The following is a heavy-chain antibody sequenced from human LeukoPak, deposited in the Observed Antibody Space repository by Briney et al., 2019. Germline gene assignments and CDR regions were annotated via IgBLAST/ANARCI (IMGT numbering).Heavy chain of an antibody. Sequence: PSQTLSLTCTVSGGSISSGGYYWSWIRQHPGKGLEWIGYIYYSGSTYYNPSLKSRVTISVDTSKNQFSLELSSVTAADTAVYYCAREADSGSYNYWGQGTLVTVSS. J-gene: IGHJ4*02. CDR1: GGSISSGGYY. CDR2: IYYSGST. V-gene: IGHV4-31*03. D-gene: IGHD3-10*01. CDR3: AREADSGSYNY.